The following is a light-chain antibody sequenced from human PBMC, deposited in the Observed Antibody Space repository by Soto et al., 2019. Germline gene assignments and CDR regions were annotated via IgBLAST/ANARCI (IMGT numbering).Light chain of an antibody. J-gene: IGKJ5*01. V-gene: IGKV3-15*01. CDR1: QSVSSN. CDR3: QQYNNWPPIT. CDR2: GAS. Sequence: EIVMTQSPATLSVSPGERAALCCRASQSVSSNLAWYQQKPGQAPRLLIYGASTRATDIPARFSGSGSGTEFTLTISSLQSEDFAVYYCQQYNNWPPITFGQGTRLEIK.